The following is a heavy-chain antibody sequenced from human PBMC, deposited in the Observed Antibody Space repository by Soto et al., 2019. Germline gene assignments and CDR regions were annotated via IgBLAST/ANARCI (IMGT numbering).Heavy chain of an antibody. CDR1: GFTFSSYW. V-gene: IGHV3-74*03. CDR2: INSDGSHK. J-gene: IGHJ6*02. Sequence: PGGSLRLSCAASGFTFSSYWMHWVRQAPGKGLVWVSHINSDGSHKTYADSVKGRFTISRDNAKNSLYLQMNSLRAEDTAVYYCARDADCSSTSCYTIYYYYYGMDVWGQGTTVTVSS. CDR3: ARDADCSSTSCYTIYYYYYGMDV. D-gene: IGHD2-2*02.